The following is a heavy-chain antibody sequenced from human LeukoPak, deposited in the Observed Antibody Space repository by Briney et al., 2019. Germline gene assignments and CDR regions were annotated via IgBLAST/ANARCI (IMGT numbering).Heavy chain of an antibody. CDR3: ATGGLVVYRGGGDRDDAFDI. CDR2: FDPEDGET. D-gene: IGHD2-8*02. J-gene: IGHJ3*02. V-gene: IGHV1-24*01. CDR1: GYTLTELP. Sequence: ASVKDSCKVSGYTLTELPMHWVRQAPGKGLEWMGGFDPEDGETIYAQKFQGRVTMTEDTSTDTAYMELSSLRSEDTAVYYCATGGLVVYRGGGDRDDAFDIWGQGTMVTVSS.